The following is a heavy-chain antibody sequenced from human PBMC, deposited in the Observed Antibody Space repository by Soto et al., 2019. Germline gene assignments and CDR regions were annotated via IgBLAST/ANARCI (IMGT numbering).Heavy chain of an antibody. J-gene: IGHJ2*01. V-gene: IGHV3-23*01. CDR1: GFTFSSYA. D-gene: IGHD5-12*01. CDR2: ISGSGGNT. CDR3: ANSASGGYDTLGSYFDL. Sequence: GGSLRLSCAASGFTFSSYAMSWVRQAPGKGLEWVSAISGSGGNTYYADSVKGRFTISRDNSKNTLYLQMNSLRAEDTAVYYCANSASGGYDTLGSYFDLWGRGTLVTVSS.